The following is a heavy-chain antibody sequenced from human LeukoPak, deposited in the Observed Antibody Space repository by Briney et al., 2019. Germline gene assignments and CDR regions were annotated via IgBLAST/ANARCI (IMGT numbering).Heavy chain of an antibody. J-gene: IGHJ1*01. V-gene: IGHV3-21*01. Sequence: PGGSLRLSCAASGFTFSSYSMNWVRQAPGKGLEWLSSISSSSSYIYYADSVRGRFTISRDNAKNSLYLQMNSLRAEGTAVYYCASEDYYDSSAYYYRNFQHWGQGTLVTVSS. CDR3: ASEDYYDSSAYYYRNFQH. D-gene: IGHD3-22*01. CDR2: ISSSSSYI. CDR1: GFTFSSYS.